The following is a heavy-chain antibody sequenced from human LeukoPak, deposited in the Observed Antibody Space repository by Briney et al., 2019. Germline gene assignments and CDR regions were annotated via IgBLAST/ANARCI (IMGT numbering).Heavy chain of an antibody. CDR1: GGSVKSGSFY. V-gene: IGHV4-61*01. D-gene: IGHD6-19*01. CDR2: IYYNGST. J-gene: IGHJ4*02. Sequence: PSETLSLTCTVSGGSVKSGSFYWSWIWQPPGKGLEWIGYIYYNGSTNYNPSLKSRVTISVDTSKNQFSLKLSSVTTADTAVYYCARAPRDSSRWSWYFDDWGQGTLVTVSS. CDR3: ARAPRDSSRWSWYFDD.